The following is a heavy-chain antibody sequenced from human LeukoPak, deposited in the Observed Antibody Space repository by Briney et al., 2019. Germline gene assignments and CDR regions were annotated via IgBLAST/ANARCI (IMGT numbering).Heavy chain of an antibody. CDR1: VVTTRVYY. J-gene: IGHJ3*01. Sequence: TSSETLSLTCNVSVVTTRVYYWSWVRQTPEKGLEWIGYVHYSGNTNYNPSFKSRVSISIDTSKKFFSLKLTSVTGADTGVYYCAREPSLPGQGSSLYRDAFDVWGLGTRVTVSS. CDR3: AREPSLPGQGSSLYRDAFDV. D-gene: IGHD2/OR15-2a*01. V-gene: IGHV4-59*01. CDR2: VHYSGNT.